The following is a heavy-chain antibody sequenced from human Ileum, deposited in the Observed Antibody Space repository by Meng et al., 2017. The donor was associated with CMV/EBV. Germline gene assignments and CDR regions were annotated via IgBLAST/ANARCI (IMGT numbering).Heavy chain of an antibody. V-gene: IGHV3-23*03. D-gene: IGHD3-22*01. CDR2: IYSGGSTT. CDR1: GFTFSTYA. CDR3: AKDLFYDGSGYYLGN. J-gene: IGHJ4*02. Sequence: SCAASGFTFSTYAMTWVRQAPGKGLEWVSLIYSGGSTTYYADSVKGRFTISRDDSKNTLYLQMNSLRAEDTAIYYCAKDLFYDGSGYYLGNWGQGALVTVSS.